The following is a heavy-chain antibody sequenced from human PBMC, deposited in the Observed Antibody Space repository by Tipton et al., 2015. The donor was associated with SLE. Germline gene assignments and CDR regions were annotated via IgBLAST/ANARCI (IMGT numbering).Heavy chain of an antibody. CDR1: GFTFSSYE. V-gene: IGHV3-48*03. Sequence: GSLRLSCAASGFTFSSYEMNWVRQAPGKGLEWVSYISSSGSTIYYADSVKGRFTISRHNSKNTLYLQMNSLRAEDTAVYYCARGRGQQLVYDYWGQGTLVTVSS. CDR2: ISSSGSTI. CDR3: ARGRGQQLVYDY. J-gene: IGHJ4*02. D-gene: IGHD6-13*01.